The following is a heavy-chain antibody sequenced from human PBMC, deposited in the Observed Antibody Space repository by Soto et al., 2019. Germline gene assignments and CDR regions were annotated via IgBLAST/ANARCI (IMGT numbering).Heavy chain of an antibody. J-gene: IGHJ6*02. CDR1: GYTFTSYA. CDR2: NNAGNGNT. Sequence: QVQLVQSGAEEKKPGASVKVSCKASGYTFTSYAMHWVRQAPGQRLEWMGWNNAGNGNTKYSQKFQGRVTITRDTPASKAYMELSSLRSEDTAVYYWARAPSYYGMDVWGQGTTVTVSS. CDR3: ARAPSYYGMDV. V-gene: IGHV1-3*05.